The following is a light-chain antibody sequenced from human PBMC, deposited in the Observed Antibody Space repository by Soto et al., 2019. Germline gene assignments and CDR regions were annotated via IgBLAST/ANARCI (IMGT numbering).Light chain of an antibody. CDR2: EVT. Sequence: QSALTQPASVSGSPGQSITISCTGTISDVGTYNYVSWYQQHPGKAPKLLIYEVTNRPSGVSVRFSGSKSGSTASLTISGLKAEDESDYYCSSYTSSGTLVFGGGTKLTVL. CDR3: SSYTSSGTLV. CDR1: ISDVGTYNY. V-gene: IGLV2-14*01. J-gene: IGLJ2*01.